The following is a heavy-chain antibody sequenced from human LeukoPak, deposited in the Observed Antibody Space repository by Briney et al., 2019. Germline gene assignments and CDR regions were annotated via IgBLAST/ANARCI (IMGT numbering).Heavy chain of an antibody. V-gene: IGHV4-31*03. CDR1: GGSITSGGYY. CDR2: IYYSVST. Sequence: SETLSLTCTVSGGSITSGGYYWSWIRQHPGKGLEWIGYIYYSVSTYYNPSLKSRVTISIDTSKKQFSLDLNSVTAADTAVYYCARGISYGFVYWGQGTLVTVFS. D-gene: IGHD5-18*01. CDR3: ARGISYGFVY. J-gene: IGHJ4*02.